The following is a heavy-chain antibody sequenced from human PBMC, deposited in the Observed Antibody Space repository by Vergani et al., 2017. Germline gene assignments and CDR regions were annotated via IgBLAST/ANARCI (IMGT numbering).Heavy chain of an antibody. Sequence: EVQLLESGGGLVQPGGSLRLSCAASGFTFSSYAMSWVRQAPGKGLEWVSYISSSGSTIYYADSVKGRFTISRDNAKNSLYLQMNSLRAEDTAVYYCAREGGYCSGGSCWPPKNWFDPWGQGTLVTVSS. CDR2: ISSSGSTI. D-gene: IGHD2-15*01. V-gene: IGHV3-48*04. CDR1: GFTFSSYA. CDR3: AREGGYCSGGSCWPPKNWFDP. J-gene: IGHJ5*02.